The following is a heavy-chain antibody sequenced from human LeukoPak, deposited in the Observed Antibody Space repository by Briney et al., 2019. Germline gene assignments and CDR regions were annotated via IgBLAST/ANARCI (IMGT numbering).Heavy chain of an antibody. D-gene: IGHD2-8*01. V-gene: IGHV1-18*01. J-gene: IGHJ6*03. CDR2: TGGYNGYT. CDR1: GYTFSGYG. Sequence: EASVKVSCKTSGYTFSGYGISGVRQAPGQGLEWLGWTGGYNGYTNYAQKFQGRVTLTTDTSTSTAYMELMSLTSDDTAIYYCARDLSLGVGFYYMDVWGKGTTVTVTS. CDR3: ARDLSLGVGFYYMDV.